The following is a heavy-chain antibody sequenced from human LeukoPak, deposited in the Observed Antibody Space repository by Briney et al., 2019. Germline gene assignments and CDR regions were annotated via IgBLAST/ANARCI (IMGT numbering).Heavy chain of an antibody. CDR1: GGSISSGGYS. CDR2: IYHSGST. D-gene: IGHD3-3*01. V-gene: IGHV4-30-2*01. CDR3: ARGPYDSWSNHWYFDL. Sequence: PSQTLSLTCAVSGGSISSGGYSWGWIRQPPGKGLEWIVYIYHSGSTYYNPSLKSRVTISVDRSKNQFSLKLSSVTAADTAVYYCARGPYDSWSNHWYFDLWGRGTPVTVSS. J-gene: IGHJ2*01.